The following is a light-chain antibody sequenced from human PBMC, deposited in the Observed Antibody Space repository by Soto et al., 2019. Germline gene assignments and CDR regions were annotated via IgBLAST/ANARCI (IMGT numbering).Light chain of an antibody. CDR2: GAS. J-gene: IGKJ5*01. V-gene: IGKV3-15*01. CDR1: QSVSSN. CDR3: QQYNNWPRIT. Sequence: EVGFTQSPCTLSLSPGERATLSCRASQSVSSNLAWYQQKPGQAPRLLIYGASTRATGIPARFSGSGSGTEFTLTISSLQSEDFAVYYCQQYNNWPRITFGQGTRLEIK.